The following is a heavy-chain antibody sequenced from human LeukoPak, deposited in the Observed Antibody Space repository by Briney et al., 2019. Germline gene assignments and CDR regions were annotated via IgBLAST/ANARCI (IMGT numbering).Heavy chain of an antibody. CDR2: IQPHGREQ. J-gene: IGHJ5*02. CDR3: ASQSYARFDP. V-gene: IGHV3-7*01. CDR1: GFSFSTKW. Sequence: GGSLRLSCAASGFSFSTKWMSWVRQAPGEGLEWVGNIQPHGREQYPVDSVKGRFTISRDNARNSLFLQMNSLRVEDTAVYYCASQSYARFDPWGQGTLVTVSS. D-gene: IGHD3-16*01.